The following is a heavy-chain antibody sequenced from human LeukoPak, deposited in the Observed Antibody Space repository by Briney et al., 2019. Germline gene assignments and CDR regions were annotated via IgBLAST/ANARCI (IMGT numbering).Heavy chain of an antibody. D-gene: IGHD3-10*01. CDR3: AKSQSGSVDAFDI. CDR2: ISYDGSNK. Sequence: GGSLRLSCAASGFTFSSYGTHWVRQAPGEGLEWVAVISYDGSNKYYADSVKGRFTISRDNSKNTQYLQMNSLRAEDTSLYYCAKSQSGSVDAFDIWGQGTMVTVSS. J-gene: IGHJ3*02. CDR1: GFTFSSYG. V-gene: IGHV3-30*18.